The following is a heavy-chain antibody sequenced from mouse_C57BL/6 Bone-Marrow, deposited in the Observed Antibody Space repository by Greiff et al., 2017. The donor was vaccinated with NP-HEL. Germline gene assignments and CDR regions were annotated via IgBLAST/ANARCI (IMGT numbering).Heavy chain of an antibody. CDR3: ARLYYDWAALFDY. Sequence: DVHLVESGGGLVQPGESLKLSCESNEYEFPSHDMSWVRKTPEKRLELVAAINSDGGSTYYPDTMERRFIISRDNTKKTLYLQMSSLRSEDTALYYCARLYYDWAALFDYWGQGTTLTVSS. J-gene: IGHJ2*01. CDR1: EYEFPSHD. D-gene: IGHD2-4*01. CDR2: INSDGGST. V-gene: IGHV5-2*01.